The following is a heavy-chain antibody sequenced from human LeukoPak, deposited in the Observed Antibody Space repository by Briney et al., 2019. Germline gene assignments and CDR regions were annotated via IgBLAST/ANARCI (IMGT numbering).Heavy chain of an antibody. Sequence: PSETLSLTCTVSGGSISNYYWSWIRQPPGKELEWIGCFYNSGSTSYNPSLKSRVTISVDTSKNHFSLKLTSVTAADTAVYYCARAYYYGSASYGLDYWGQGTLVTVSS. V-gene: IGHV4-59*01. CDR3: ARAYYYGSASYGLDY. D-gene: IGHD3-10*01. CDR1: GGSISNYY. CDR2: FYNSGST. J-gene: IGHJ4*02.